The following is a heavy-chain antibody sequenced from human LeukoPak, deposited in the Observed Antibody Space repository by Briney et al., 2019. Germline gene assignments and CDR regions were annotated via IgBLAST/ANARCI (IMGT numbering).Heavy chain of an antibody. Sequence: PGGSLRLSCAASGFTFSSSAMSWVRQVPGKGLEWVSGISASGGSTNYADSVKGRFTVSRDISKNTVYLQMNGLKAEDTAVYYCARDDCSTTPCYAYWGQGTLVTVSS. V-gene: IGHV3-23*01. D-gene: IGHD2-2*01. CDR3: ARDDCSTTPCYAY. CDR1: GFTFSSSA. J-gene: IGHJ4*02. CDR2: ISASGGST.